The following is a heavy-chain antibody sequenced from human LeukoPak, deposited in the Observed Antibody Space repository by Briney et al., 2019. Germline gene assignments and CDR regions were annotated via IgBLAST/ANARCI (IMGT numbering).Heavy chain of an antibody. CDR1: GFTFSSYA. Sequence: GGSLRLSCAASGFTFSSYAMHWVRQAPGKGLEWVAVISYDGSNKYYADSVKGRFTISRDNSKNTLYLQMNSLRAEDTAVYYCARENHIVVVPAAMNAFDIWGQGTMVTVSS. D-gene: IGHD2-2*01. CDR2: ISYDGSNK. V-gene: IGHV3-30-3*01. CDR3: ARENHIVVVPAAMNAFDI. J-gene: IGHJ3*02.